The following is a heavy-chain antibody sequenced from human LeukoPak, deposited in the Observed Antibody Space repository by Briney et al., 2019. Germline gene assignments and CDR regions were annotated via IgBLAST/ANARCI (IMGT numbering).Heavy chain of an antibody. V-gene: IGHV3-23*01. CDR3: AKIGGVIVF. CDR1: GFTFNTYA. CDR2: ISDSGGSA. J-gene: IGHJ4*02. Sequence: GGSLRLSCAASGFTFNTYAMSWVRQAPGKGLEWVSAISDSGGSAYYADSVKGRFTISRDNSKNTLYLQMNSLRAEDTAVYYCAKIGGVIVFWGQGTLVTVSS. D-gene: IGHD3-16*02.